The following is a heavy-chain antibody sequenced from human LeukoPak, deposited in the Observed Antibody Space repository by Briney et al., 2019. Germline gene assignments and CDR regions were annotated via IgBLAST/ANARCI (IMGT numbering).Heavy chain of an antibody. Sequence: PGGSLRLSCAASGFTFSSYWMHWVRQAPGKGLVWVSRINNDGSSTNYADSVKGRFTISRDDAKNTLYLQMNSLRAEDTAVYYCARFWSYYYFDYWGQGALVTVSS. CDR2: INNDGSST. J-gene: IGHJ4*02. V-gene: IGHV3-74*01. CDR3: ARFWSYYYFDY. D-gene: IGHD2-8*02. CDR1: GFTFSSYW.